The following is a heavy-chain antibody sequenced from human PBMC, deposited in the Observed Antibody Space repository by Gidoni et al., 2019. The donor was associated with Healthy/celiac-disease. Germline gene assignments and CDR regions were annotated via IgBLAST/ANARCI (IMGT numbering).Heavy chain of an antibody. D-gene: IGHD2-2*01. J-gene: IGHJ4*02. Sequence: QVTLKEAGPAQVQPTQTLTLTCTLPGFALSTSGMRVSGIRQPPGKALEWVARVDWYDDKLYSTSLKTRLTISNHTSNNQVVLTMTNMYRVDTATYYCARGVPTAPGGFDYWGQGTLVTVSS. CDR1: GFALSTSGMR. CDR2: VDWYDDK. V-gene: IGHV2-70*04. CDR3: ARGVPTAPGGFDY.